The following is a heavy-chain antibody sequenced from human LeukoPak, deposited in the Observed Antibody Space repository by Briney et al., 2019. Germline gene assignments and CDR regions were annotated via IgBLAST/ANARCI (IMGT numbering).Heavy chain of an antibody. V-gene: IGHV1-69*05. CDR1: GGTFSTFA. CDR3: ARDPGVGKDYGDPDLDY. D-gene: IGHD4-17*01. J-gene: IGHJ4*02. CDR2: IIPIFGTV. Sequence: SVKVSCTASGGTFSTFAITWVRQAPGQGLEWMGGIIPIFGTVNYAQKFQGRVTITTDESTSTAYLELRGLRSEDTAVYYCARDPGVGKDYGDPDLDYWGQGTLVTVSS.